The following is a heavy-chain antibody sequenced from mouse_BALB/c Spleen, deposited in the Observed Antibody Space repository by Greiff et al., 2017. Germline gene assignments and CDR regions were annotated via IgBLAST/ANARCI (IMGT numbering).Heavy chain of an antibody. J-gene: IGHJ4*01. V-gene: IGHV5-17*02. CDR3: ARKGMITTRTGYYAMDY. CDR1: GFTFSSFG. D-gene: IGHD2-4*01. CDR2: ISSGSSTI. Sequence: EVMLVESGGGLVQPGGSRKLSCAASGFTFSSFGMHWVRQAPEKGLEWVAYISSGSSTIYYADTVKGRFTISRDNPKNTLFLQMTSLRSEDTAMYYCARKGMITTRTGYYAMDYWGQGTSVTVSS.